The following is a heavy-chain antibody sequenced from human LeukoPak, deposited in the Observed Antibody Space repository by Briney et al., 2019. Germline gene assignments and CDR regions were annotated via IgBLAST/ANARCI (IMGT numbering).Heavy chain of an antibody. V-gene: IGHV3-9*01. D-gene: IGHD5-18*01. CDR3: AKHIGGIHLWTGVDY. Sequence: PGRSLRLSCAASGFTFGDYAMHWVRQAPGKGLEWVSRIGWNSGSIAYADSVKGRFTISRDNAKNSLYLQMNSLRAEDTAVYYCAKHIGGIHLWTGVDYWGQGTLVTVSS. CDR1: GFTFGDYA. CDR2: IGWNSGSI. J-gene: IGHJ4*02.